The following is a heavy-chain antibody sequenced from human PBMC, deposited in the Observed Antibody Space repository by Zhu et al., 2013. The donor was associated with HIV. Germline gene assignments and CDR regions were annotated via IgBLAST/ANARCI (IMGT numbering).Heavy chain of an antibody. CDR1: GFTFSSYG. Sequence: VQLVESGGGVVQPGRSLRLSCAASGFTFSSYGMHWVRQAPGRGLEWVAVISYDGSNKYYADSVKGRFTISRDNSKNTLYLQMNSLRAEDTAVYYCAKAALGYCSGGSCYGMDVWGQGTTVTVSS. J-gene: IGHJ6*02. CDR2: ISYDGSNK. CDR3: AKAALGYCSGGSCYGMDV. V-gene: IGHV3-30*18. D-gene: IGHD2-15*01.